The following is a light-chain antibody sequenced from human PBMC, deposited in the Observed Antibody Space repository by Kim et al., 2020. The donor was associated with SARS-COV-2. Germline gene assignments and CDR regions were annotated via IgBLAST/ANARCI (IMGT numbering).Light chain of an antibody. V-gene: IGKV3-20*01. J-gene: IGKJ1*01. CDR2: GAS. CDR3: QQYGSSPT. Sequence: SSGERATPACGASQSVSSNYLSCYQQTPGQAPSLLIHGASSRTTVIPDRFGGSGSGTDFTLTIGRLDPEVFAVYYCQQYGSSPTFGQGTKVDIK. CDR1: QSVSSNY.